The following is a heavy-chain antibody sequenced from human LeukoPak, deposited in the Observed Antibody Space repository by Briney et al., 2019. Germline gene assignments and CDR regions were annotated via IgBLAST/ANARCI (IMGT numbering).Heavy chain of an antibody. CDR1: GFTFGDYV. J-gene: IGHJ5*02. D-gene: IGHD3-16*01. Sequence: GGSLRLSCTASGFTFGDYVMTWVRQAPGKGLEWVGLIRNKVYGGTSEYAASAKGRFTISRDDSKSTAYLQMNSLQTEDTAAYYCTRGGSAGLNWFDPWGQGTLVTVSS. V-gene: IGHV3-49*04. CDR3: TRGGSAGLNWFDP. CDR2: IRNKVYGGTS.